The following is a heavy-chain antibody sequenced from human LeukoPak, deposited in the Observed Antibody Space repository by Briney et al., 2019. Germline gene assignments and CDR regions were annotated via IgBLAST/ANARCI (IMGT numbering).Heavy chain of an antibody. D-gene: IGHD3-22*01. CDR3: ARTENYYDNSGYSYWFDP. V-gene: IGHV4-39*07. J-gene: IGHJ5*02. Sequence: PSETLSLTCTVSGGSISRSGYYWGWIRQTPGKGLEWIGSIYYSGSTYYKSSLESRVTISLDTSKNQFSLKLSSVTAADTAVYYCARTENYYDNSGYSYWFDPWGQGTLVTVSS. CDR2: IYYSGST. CDR1: GGSISRSGYY.